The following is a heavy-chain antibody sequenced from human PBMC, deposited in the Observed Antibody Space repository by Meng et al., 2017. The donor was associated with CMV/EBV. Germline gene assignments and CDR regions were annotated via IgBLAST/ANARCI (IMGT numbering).Heavy chain of an antibody. J-gene: IGHJ6*02. CDR2: INSDGSST. CDR3: ARDLPLDGMDV. V-gene: IGHV3-74*01. CDR1: GFTFSSYW. Sequence: LSLTCAASGFTFSSYWMHWVRQAPGKGLVWVSRINSDGSSTSYADSVKGRFTISRDNAKNTLYLQMNSLRAEDTAVYYCARDLPLDGMDVWGQGTTVTVSS.